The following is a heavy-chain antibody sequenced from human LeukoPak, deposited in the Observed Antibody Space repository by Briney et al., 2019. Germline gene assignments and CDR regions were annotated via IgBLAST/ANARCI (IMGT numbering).Heavy chain of an antibody. V-gene: IGHV4-59*01. CDR1: GGSISQYY. CDR3: ARRPANWFDP. CDR2: IYYSGNT. J-gene: IGHJ5*02. Sequence: PSETLSLTCTVSGGSISQYYWSWIRQPPRKGLEWIGYIYYSGNTNYNPSLKSRVTISVDTSKNQFSLKVRSVTAADTAVYYCARRPANWFDPWGQGTLVTVSS.